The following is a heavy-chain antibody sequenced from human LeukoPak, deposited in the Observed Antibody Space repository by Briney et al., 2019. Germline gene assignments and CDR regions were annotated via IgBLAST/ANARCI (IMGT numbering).Heavy chain of an antibody. D-gene: IGHD4-23*01. CDR1: GFTFSTYG. CDR2: IRYDESKT. J-gene: IGHJ4*02. V-gene: IGHV3-30*02. Sequence: GGSLRLSCAASGFTFSTYGMHWVRQAPGKGLEWVAFIRYDESKTYYADSVRGRFIISRDNSKNTLYLQMNGLRVADTAIYYCAKGYGGSHFDYWGQGALVGVSS. CDR3: AKGYGGSHFDY.